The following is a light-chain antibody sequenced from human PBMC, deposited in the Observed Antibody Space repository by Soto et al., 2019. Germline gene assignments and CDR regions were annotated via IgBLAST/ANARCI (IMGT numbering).Light chain of an antibody. CDR3: EHYKEWTLT. CDR1: QSVSTN. Sequence: EIVLTQSPATLSLSPGERATLSCRASQSVSTNYLAWYQQKPGQAPRLLLYGASTRATGIPARFSGSGSGTEVTLTVRRLQAEDFVVYDCEHYKEWTLTFGGGLKV. CDR2: GAS. V-gene: IGKV3-15*01. J-gene: IGKJ4*01.